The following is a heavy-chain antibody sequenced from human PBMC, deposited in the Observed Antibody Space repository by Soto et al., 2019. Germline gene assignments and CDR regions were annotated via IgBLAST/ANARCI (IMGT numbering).Heavy chain of an antibody. Sequence: QVELQESGPGLVKPSGTLSLTCAVSGAYVSSTYWWSWVRQPPGKGPEWLGEINHRGRANNNPSLAHPSTLSLDISKRQFSLRLTSVTAADTAVYFCARYNAASGTYYFAYWGRGALVTVS. J-gene: IGHJ4*02. CDR2: INHRGRA. V-gene: IGHV4-4*02. CDR3: ARYNAASGTYYFAY. CDR1: GAYVSSTYW. D-gene: IGHD6-13*01.